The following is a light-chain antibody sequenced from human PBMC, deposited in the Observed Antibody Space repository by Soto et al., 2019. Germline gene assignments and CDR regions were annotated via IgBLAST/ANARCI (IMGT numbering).Light chain of an antibody. J-gene: IGKJ2*01. CDR3: QQIFSPPYT. Sequence: DIQMTQSLSSLSASVGDTVTITCRASQSISNSLSWYQQKPGKAPKFLIYVASTLQRGVPSRFSGSGSGTDFTLTISSLQPEDVATYYCQQIFSPPYTFGQGTKLEIK. CDR2: VAS. V-gene: IGKV1-39*01. CDR1: QSISNS.